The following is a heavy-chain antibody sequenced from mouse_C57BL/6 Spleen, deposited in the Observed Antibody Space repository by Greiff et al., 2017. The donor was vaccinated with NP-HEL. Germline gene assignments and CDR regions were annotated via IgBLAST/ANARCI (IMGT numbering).Heavy chain of an antibody. D-gene: IGHD1-1*01. CDR3: ARGVLLRRDYFDY. CDR2: IYPSDSET. CDR1: GYTFTSYW. J-gene: IGHJ2*01. V-gene: IGHV1-61*01. Sequence: QVQLQQPGAELVRPGSSVKLSCKASGYTFTSYWMDWVKQRPGQGLEWIGNIYPSDSETHYNQKFKDKATLTVDKSSSTAYMQLSSLTSEDSAVYYCARGVLLRRDYFDYWGQGTTLTVSS.